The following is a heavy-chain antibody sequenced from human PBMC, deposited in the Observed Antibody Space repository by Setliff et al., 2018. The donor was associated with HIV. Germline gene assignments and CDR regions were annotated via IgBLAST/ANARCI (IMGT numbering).Heavy chain of an antibody. D-gene: IGHD5-12*01. V-gene: IGHV3-30*02. CDR2: IRYDGSQK. CDR1: VFTFNNYG. Sequence: GGSLRLSCAASVFTFNNYGMNWVRQAPGKGLEWVAFIRYDGSQKYYVDSVKGRFTISRDNSKNTLYLQMNSLRVEDTTVYYCARGSSGYDNFDYWGQGTLVTVSS. CDR3: ARGSSGYDNFDY. J-gene: IGHJ4*02.